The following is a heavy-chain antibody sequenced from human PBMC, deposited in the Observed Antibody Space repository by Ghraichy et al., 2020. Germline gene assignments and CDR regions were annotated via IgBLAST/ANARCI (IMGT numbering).Heavy chain of an antibody. V-gene: IGHV4-34*01. Sequence: SETLSLTCAVYGGSFSGYYWSWIRQPPGKGLEWIGEINHSGSTNYNPSLKSRVTISVDTSKNQFSLKLSSVTAADTAVYYCARVRRDGYNSRKYFQHWGQGTLVTVSS. J-gene: IGHJ1*01. CDR3: ARVRRDGYNSRKYFQH. CDR1: GGSFSGYY. D-gene: IGHD5-24*01. CDR2: INHSGST.